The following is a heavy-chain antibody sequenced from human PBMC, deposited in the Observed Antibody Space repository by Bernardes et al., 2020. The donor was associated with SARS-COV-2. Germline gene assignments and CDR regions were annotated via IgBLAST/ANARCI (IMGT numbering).Heavy chain of an antibody. V-gene: IGHV4-34*01. J-gene: IGHJ5*02. D-gene: IGHD6-13*01. CDR1: GWSLSGYY. CDR3: ASGTDTGAAGPEGWFDP. Sequence: TLSLTCAVYGWSLSGYYWNWIRQPPGKGLEWNGEINYSGSTNYNPSLKSRVTISVDTSKNQFSLKMTSVTAADTGVYFCASGTDTGAAGPEGWFDPWGQGTLVTVSS. CDR2: INYSGST.